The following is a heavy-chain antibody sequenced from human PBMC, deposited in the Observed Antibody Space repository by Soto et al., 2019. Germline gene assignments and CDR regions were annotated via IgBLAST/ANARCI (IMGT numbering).Heavy chain of an antibody. D-gene: IGHD3-10*01. CDR3: ARDQGVRGAGPYGLDV. J-gene: IGHJ6*02. V-gene: IGHV1-18*01. Sequence: QVQLLQSGAEVKKPGASVKVSCKASGYTFTSYGISWVLQAPGQGLEWMGWISAYNGNTNYAQKLQGRVTMTTDTSTSTAYKELRSLRSDDTAVYYCARDQGVRGAGPYGLDVWGQGTTVTVSS. CDR1: GYTFTSYG. CDR2: ISAYNGNT.